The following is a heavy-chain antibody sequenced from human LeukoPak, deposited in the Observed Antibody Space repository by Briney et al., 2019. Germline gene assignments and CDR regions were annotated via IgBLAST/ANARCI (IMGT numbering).Heavy chain of an antibody. CDR3: ARDMEMATTES. CDR1: GGTFSSYA. Sequence: RASVKVSCKASGGTFSSYAISWVRQAPGQGLEWMGRIIPIFGTANYAQKFQGGVTITTDESTSTAYMELSSLRSEDTAVYYCARDMEMATTESWGQGTLVTVSS. J-gene: IGHJ5*02. V-gene: IGHV1-69*05. D-gene: IGHD5-24*01. CDR2: IIPIFGTA.